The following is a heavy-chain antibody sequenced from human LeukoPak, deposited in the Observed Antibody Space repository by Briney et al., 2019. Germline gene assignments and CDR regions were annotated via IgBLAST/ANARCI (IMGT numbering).Heavy chain of an antibody. CDR2: IYHSGST. D-gene: IGHD5-12*01. V-gene: IGHV4-38-2*01. Sequence: PSXTLSLTCAVSGYSISSGYYWGWIRPPPGKGLEWIGIIYHSGSTYYNPSLKSRVTISVDTSKNQFSLKLSSVTAADTAVYYCARQRGYSGYDSVPPSFDYWGQGTLVTVSS. CDR3: ARQRGYSGYDSVPPSFDY. CDR1: GYSISSGYY. J-gene: IGHJ4*02.